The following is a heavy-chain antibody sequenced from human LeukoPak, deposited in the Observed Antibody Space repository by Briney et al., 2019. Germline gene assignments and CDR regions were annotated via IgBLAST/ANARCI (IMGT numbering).Heavy chain of an antibody. V-gene: IGHV7-4-1*02. CDR2: INTNTGNP. J-gene: IGHJ4*02. Sequence: ASVKVSCKASGYTFTRYAMNWVRQAPGQGLEWMGWINTNTGNPTYAQDFTGRFVFSLDTSVSTAYLQISSLKAEDTAVYYCAKVEGYCSSTSCYPDYWGQGTLVTVSS. D-gene: IGHD2-2*01. CDR3: AKVEGYCSSTSCYPDY. CDR1: GYTFTRYA.